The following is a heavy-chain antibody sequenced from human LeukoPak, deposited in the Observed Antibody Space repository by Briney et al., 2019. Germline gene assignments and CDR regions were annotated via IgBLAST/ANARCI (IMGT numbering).Heavy chain of an antibody. D-gene: IGHD3-10*01. CDR3: ARGVVYYGLGSPIKWLDP. V-gene: IGHV4-59*01. J-gene: IGHJ5*01. CDR1: VGSLRSYY. CDR2: IYYSGST. Sequence: PSQSLSLTCTVSVGSLRSYYWSWIRHPPRKARERRGYIYYSGSTNYTPTLRSRVIISIDTSQNPFYLKLTSVTAADSAVYYCARGVVYYGLGSPIKWLDPWGQGTLVTVSS.